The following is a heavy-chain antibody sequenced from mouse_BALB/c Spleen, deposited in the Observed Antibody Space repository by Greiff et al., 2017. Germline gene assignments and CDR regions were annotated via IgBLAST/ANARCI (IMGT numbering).Heavy chain of an antibody. Sequence: DVHLVESGGGLVKPGGSLKLSCAASGFTFSDYYMYWVRQTPEKRLEWVATISDGGSYTYYPDSVKGRFTISRDNAKNNLYLQMSSLKSEDTAMYYCARDPFYYGSSFYAMDYWGQGTSVTVSS. V-gene: IGHV5-4*02. CDR3: ARDPFYYGSSFYAMDY. D-gene: IGHD1-1*01. CDR2: ISDGGSYT. CDR1: GFTFSDYY. J-gene: IGHJ4*01.